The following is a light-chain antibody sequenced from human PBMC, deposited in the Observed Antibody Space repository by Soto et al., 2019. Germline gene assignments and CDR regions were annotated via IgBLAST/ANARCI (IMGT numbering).Light chain of an antibody. CDR1: QSVSSNY. CDR2: GVS. V-gene: IGKV3-20*01. Sequence: EIVLTQSPGTLSLSPGERATLSCRASQSVSSNYLVWYQQKPGQAPRLLIYGVSIRATGIPDRFSGSGSGKDFTLTISRLEPEDFAVYYCQHYGSSRTFGQGTKVEIK. CDR3: QHYGSSRT. J-gene: IGKJ1*01.